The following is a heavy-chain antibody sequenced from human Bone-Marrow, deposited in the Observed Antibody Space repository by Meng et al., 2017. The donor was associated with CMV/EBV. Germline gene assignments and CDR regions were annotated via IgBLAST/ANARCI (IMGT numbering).Heavy chain of an antibody. J-gene: IGHJ5*02. CDR2: ISGNGGAT. CDR1: GSGFTFNIYA. D-gene: IGHD3-3*01. V-gene: IGHV3-23*01. Sequence: GGSLRLSCAASGSGFTFNIYAFNWVRQAPGKGLEWVSGISGNGGATYYADSVKGRFTISRDNSKNTLYLQMNSLRVEDTAVYYCAKDASGYYRAPWGPGTLVTVSS. CDR3: AKDASGYYRAP.